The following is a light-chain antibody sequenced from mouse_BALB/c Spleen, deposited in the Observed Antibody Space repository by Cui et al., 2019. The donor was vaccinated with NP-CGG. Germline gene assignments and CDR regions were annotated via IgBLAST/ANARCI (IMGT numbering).Light chain of an antibody. CDR2: GTN. V-gene: IGLV1*01. Sequence: QVVVTQEYALTTSPGETVTLTCRSSTGAVTTSNYANWVQEKPDHLFTGLIGGTNNRAPGVPARFSGSLIGDKAALTITGAQTDDEAIYFCALWYSNHWVFGGGTKLTVL. CDR1: TGAVTTSNY. CDR3: ALWYSNHWV. J-gene: IGLJ1*01.